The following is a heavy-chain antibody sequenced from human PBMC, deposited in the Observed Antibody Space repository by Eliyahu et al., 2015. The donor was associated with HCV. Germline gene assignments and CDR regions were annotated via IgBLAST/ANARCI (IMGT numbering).Heavy chain of an antibody. V-gene: IGHV3-74*01. CDR3: ARGHSYYDFWSGYPTLFYYYGMDV. D-gene: IGHD3-3*01. CDR2: INSDGSST. J-gene: IGHJ6*02. CDR1: GFTFSSYW. Sequence: LSCAASGFTFSSYWMHWVRQAPGKGLVWVSRINSDGSSTSYADSVKGRFTISRDNAKNTLYLQMNSLRAEDTAVYYCARGHSYYDFWSGYPTLFYYYGMDVWGQGTTVTVSS.